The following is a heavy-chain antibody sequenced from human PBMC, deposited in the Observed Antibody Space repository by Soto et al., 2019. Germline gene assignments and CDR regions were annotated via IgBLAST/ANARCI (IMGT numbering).Heavy chain of an antibody. J-gene: IGHJ3*01. V-gene: IGHV3-74*01. D-gene: IGHD1-26*01. CDR2: IHSDGSST. Sequence: EVQLVEYGGGLVRPGGSLRLSCAASGFTFSYYWMHWVRQAPGKGLGWVARIHSDGSSTTYADFVKGRLIISSDNARNTVDLQMNSMRVEDTDVYYCAIWYSGAFDLWRQGKVVTVSS. CDR3: AIWYSGAFDL. CDR1: GFTFSYYW.